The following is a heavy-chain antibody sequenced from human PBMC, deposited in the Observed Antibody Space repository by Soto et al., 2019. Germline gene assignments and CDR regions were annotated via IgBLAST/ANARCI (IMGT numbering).Heavy chain of an antibody. CDR2: FNTDGSTT. V-gene: IGHV3-74*01. CDR1: GFTFSHHW. J-gene: IGHJ4*02. CDR3: LGTGSNSY. Sequence: VQLVESGGGYVQPGGSLRLSCAASGFTFSHHWMHWVRQAPGKGLVWVSRFNTDGSTTTYADSVKGRFTISRDNAKNTFQLQMNSLRAEDTAIYYCLGTGSNSYWGQGTLVTVSS. D-gene: IGHD1-26*01.